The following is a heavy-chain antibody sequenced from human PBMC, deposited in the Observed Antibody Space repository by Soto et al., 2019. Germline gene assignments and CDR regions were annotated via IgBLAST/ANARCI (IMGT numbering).Heavy chain of an antibody. CDR3: ARTDPHDAFDI. V-gene: IGHV4-59*01. J-gene: IGHJ3*02. Sequence: HSGTMSITRAVCSGSISIYYGSWIRQPPGKGLEWIGYIYYSGSTNYNPSLKSRVTISVDTSKNQFSLKLSSVTAADTAVYYCARTDPHDAFDIWGQGTMVTVSS. CDR2: IYYSGST. CDR1: SGSISIYY.